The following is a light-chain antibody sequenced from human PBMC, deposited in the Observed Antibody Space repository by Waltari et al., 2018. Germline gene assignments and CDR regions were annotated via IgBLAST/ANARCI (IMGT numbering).Light chain of an antibody. Sequence: QSVLTQPPSVSAAPGQKVTIPCSGSSSHIGNNYVYWYQQLPGTAPKLLIYENNKRPSGIPDRFSGSKSGTSATLGITGLQTGDEADYYCGTWDSSLSVWVFGGGTKLTVL. J-gene: IGLJ3*02. V-gene: IGLV1-51*02. CDR1: SSHIGNNY. CDR2: ENN. CDR3: GTWDSSLSVWV.